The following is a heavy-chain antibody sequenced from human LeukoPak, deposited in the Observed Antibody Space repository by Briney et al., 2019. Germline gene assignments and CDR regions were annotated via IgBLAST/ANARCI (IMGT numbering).Heavy chain of an antibody. CDR3: ARHDWSISSGSYYLY. V-gene: IGHV4-39*01. CDR2: IYYSGST. Sequence: SETLSLTCTVSGGSISSSSYYWGWIRQPPGKGLEWIGSIYYSGSTYYNPSLKSRVTISVDTSKNQFSLKLSSVTAADTAVYYCARHDWSISSGSYYLYWGQGTLVTVSS. CDR1: GGSISSSSYY. D-gene: IGHD1-26*01. J-gene: IGHJ4*02.